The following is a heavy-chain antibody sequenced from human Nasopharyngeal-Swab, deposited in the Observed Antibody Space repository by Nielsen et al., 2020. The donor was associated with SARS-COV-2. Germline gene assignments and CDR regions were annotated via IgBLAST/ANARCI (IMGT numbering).Heavy chain of an antibody. J-gene: IGHJ6*02. CDR2: ISSSSSYI. CDR3: AKMGGGSKFDYYYYGTDV. D-gene: IGHD2-15*01. Sequence: GGSLRLSCAASGFTFSSYSMNWVRQAPGKGLEWVSSISSSSSYIYYADSVKGRFTISRDNSKNTLYLQMNSLRAEDTAVYYCAKMGGGSKFDYYYYGTDVWGQGTTVTVSS. CDR1: GFTFSSYS. V-gene: IGHV3-21*04.